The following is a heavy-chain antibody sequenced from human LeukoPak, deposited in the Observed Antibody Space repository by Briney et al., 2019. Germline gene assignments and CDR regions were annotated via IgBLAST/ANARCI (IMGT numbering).Heavy chain of an antibody. CDR1: GGSISSYY. V-gene: IGHV4-59*08. D-gene: IGHD6-19*01. Sequence: PSETLSLTCTVSGGSISSYYWSWIRQPPGKGLEWIGYIYYSGSTNYNPSLKSRVTISVDTSKNQFSLKLSPVTAADTAVYYCARRIAVAGHFDYWGQGTLVTVSS. J-gene: IGHJ4*02. CDR2: IYYSGST. CDR3: ARRIAVAGHFDY.